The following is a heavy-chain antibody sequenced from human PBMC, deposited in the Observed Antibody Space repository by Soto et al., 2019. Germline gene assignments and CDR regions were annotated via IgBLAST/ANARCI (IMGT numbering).Heavy chain of an antibody. V-gene: IGHV3-23*01. Sequence: AVGSLILSCTASGFTFSSYAMSWVRQAPGKGLEWVSAISGSGGSTYYADSVKGRFTISRDNSKNTLYLQMNSLRAEDTAVYYCAKDPRDYYYYGMDVWGQGTTVTVSS. CDR3: AKDPRDYYYYGMDV. CDR1: GFTFSSYA. D-gene: IGHD3-10*01. CDR2: ISGSGGST. J-gene: IGHJ6*02.